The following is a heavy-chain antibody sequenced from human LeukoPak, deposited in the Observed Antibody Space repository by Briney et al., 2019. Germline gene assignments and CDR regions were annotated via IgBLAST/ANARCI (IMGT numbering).Heavy chain of an antibody. CDR2: FYNSGRS. Sequence: SETLSLTCTVSDDSISDYYRGWIRQTPGKGLEWIGYFYNSGRSTYNPSLKSRVSISVDTSKNQFSLRLNSVILADTAVYYCARGAGWLIDDWGQGILVTASS. CDR1: DDSISDYY. D-gene: IGHD3-16*01. CDR3: ARGAGWLIDD. J-gene: IGHJ4*02. V-gene: IGHV4-59*01.